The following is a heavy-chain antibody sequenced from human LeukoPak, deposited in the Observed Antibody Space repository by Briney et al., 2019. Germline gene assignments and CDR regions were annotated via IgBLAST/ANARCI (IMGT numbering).Heavy chain of an antibody. CDR2: INHDGNDI. Sequence: PGGSLRLSCAASGFTFSTHSMNWVRQAPGKGLEWVSYINHDGNDIYYGESVKGRFTISRDNAKNSLYLQIHTLRAEDTAVYYCAGDGTGVFPGDAFDIWSQGTMVTVSS. CDR3: AGDGTGVFPGDAFDI. D-gene: IGHD1-1*01. V-gene: IGHV3-21*05. J-gene: IGHJ3*02. CDR1: GFTFSTHS.